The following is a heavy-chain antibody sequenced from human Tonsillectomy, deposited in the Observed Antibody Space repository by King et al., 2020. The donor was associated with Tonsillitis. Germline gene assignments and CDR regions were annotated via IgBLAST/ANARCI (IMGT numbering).Heavy chain of an antibody. CDR3: AKLPHSSGWSSPFDY. V-gene: IGHV3-23*04. J-gene: IGHJ4*02. CDR2: IIGSSYST. D-gene: IGHD6-19*01. Sequence: VQLVESGGGLVQPGGSLRLSCAASGFTFSSYAMGWVHQAPGKGLEWVSTIIGSSYSTYYPDSVKGRFTISRDNSNHTLYLQMHSLRPEDTALYYCAKLPHSSGWSSPFDYWGQGTLVTVSS. CDR1: GFTFSSYA.